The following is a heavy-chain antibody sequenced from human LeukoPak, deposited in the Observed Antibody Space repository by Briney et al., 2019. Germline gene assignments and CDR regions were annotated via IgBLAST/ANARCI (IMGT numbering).Heavy chain of an antibody. D-gene: IGHD1-26*01. CDR3: ARHRGPTDRRAFDT. J-gene: IGHJ3*02. Sequence: SETLSLTCTVSGGSISSSSYFWGWIRQPPGRGLEWIGSIHYSGSAYYNPSLRSRVTISVDTSKNQLSLKLSSATAADTAVYYCARHRGPTDRRAFDTWGQGTLVPVSS. V-gene: IGHV4-39*01. CDR1: GGSISSSSYF. CDR2: IHYSGSA.